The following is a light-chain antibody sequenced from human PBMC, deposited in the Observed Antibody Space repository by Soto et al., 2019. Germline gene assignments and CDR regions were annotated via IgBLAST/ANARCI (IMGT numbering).Light chain of an antibody. CDR1: SSDVGGYNY. J-gene: IGLJ1*01. CDR2: DVT. Sequence: QSALTQPASVSGSTGQWTTISCTGTSSDVGGYNYVSWYQHHPGKAPKLMIYDVTNRPSGVSNRFSGSKSGNTASLTISGLQTEDEADYYCSSYTSSNSYVFGTGTKVTVL. CDR3: SSYTSSNSYV. V-gene: IGLV2-14*03.